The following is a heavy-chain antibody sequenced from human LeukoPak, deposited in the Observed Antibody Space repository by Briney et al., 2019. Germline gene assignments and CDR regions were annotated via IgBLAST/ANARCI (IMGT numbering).Heavy chain of an antibody. J-gene: IGHJ4*02. D-gene: IGHD6-19*01. CDR1: GFTFSSYS. CDR2: ISSSSSYI. CDR3: AREAPESSGWYTGNFDY. V-gene: IGHV3-21*01. Sequence: PGGSLRLSCAASGFTFSSYSMNWVRQAPGKGLEWVSSISSSSSYIYYADSVKDRFTISRDNAKNSLYLQMNSLRAEDTAVYYCAREAPESSGWYTGNFDYWGQGTLVTVSS.